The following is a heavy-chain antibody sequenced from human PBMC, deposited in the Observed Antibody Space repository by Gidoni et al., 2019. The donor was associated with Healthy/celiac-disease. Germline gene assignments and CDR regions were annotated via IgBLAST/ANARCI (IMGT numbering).Heavy chain of an antibody. Sequence: EVQLLESGGGLVQPGVSLRLSCAASGLTFSSYAMSWVRQAPGKGLEWVSAISGMGGSTYYADSVKGRFTISRDNSKNTLYLQMNSLRAEDTAVYYCAKDFSSSFFPGPIQLWFEYWGQGTLVTVSS. CDR1: GLTFSSYA. CDR2: ISGMGGST. CDR3: AKDFSSSFFPGPIQLWFEY. V-gene: IGHV3-23*01. J-gene: IGHJ4*02. D-gene: IGHD5-18*01.